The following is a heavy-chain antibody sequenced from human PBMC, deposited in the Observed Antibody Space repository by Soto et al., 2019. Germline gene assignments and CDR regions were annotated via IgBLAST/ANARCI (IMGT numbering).Heavy chain of an antibody. Sequence: ASVKVSCKASGYTFTSYDINWVRQATGQGLEWMGWMNPNSGNTGYAQKFQGRVTMTRNTSISTAYMELSSLRSEDTAVYYCASGARPRWMITFGGALGPFFYWGQGTLVTVSS. D-gene: IGHD3-16*01. CDR2: MNPNSGNT. CDR1: GYTFTSYD. V-gene: IGHV1-8*01. J-gene: IGHJ4*02. CDR3: ASGARPRWMITFGGALGPFFY.